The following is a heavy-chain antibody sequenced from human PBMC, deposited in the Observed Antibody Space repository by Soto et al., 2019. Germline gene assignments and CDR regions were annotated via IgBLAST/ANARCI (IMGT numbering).Heavy chain of an antibody. V-gene: IGHV3-48*03. D-gene: IGHD3-10*01. CDR2: ITTSGGTI. Sequence: EVQLVEAGGGVVQPGGSLRLSCEASGFTFSNYEMNWVRQAPGKGLEWISYITTSGGTIYYADSVKGRFTISRDNAKSSLYLQMNSLRAEDTAVYYCVRAYRFGELYWGQGTLVTVSS. CDR3: VRAYRFGELY. CDR1: GFTFSNYE. J-gene: IGHJ4*02.